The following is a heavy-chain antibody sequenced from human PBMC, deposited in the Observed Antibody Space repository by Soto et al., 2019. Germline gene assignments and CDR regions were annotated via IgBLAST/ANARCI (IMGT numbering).Heavy chain of an antibody. D-gene: IGHD6-6*01. J-gene: IGHJ5*02. CDR1: GFTVSSNY. CDR2: IYSGESK. V-gene: IGHV3-53*01. CDR3: ARDPSRSSSLGCFDP. Sequence: RLSCAASGFTVSSNYMSWVRQAPGKGLEWVSVIYSGESKLYADSVKGRFTISRDNFKNTLYLQMNSLRAEDTAVYYCARDPSRSSSLGCFDPWGQGALVTLSS.